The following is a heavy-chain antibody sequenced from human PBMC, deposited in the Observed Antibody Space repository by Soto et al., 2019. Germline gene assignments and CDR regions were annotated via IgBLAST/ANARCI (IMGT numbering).Heavy chain of an antibody. J-gene: IGHJ4*02. CDR2: INAGNGNP. V-gene: IGHV1-3*05. CDR1: GYTFTSYA. CDR3: ARSIVVVTALDY. Sequence: QVQLVQSGAEEKKPGASVKVSCKASGYTFTSYAMHWVRQAPGQRLEWMGWINAGNGNPKYSQKFQGRVTITRDTSASTAYMELSSLRSEGTAVYYCARSIVVVTALDYWGQGTLVTVSS. D-gene: IGHD2-21*02.